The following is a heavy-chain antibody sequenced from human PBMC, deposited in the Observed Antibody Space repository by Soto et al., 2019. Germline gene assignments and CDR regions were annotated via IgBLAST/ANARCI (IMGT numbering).Heavy chain of an antibody. V-gene: IGHV3-53*01. CDR2: MYSGGGT. CDR1: GFTVGNNY. J-gene: IGHJ6*04. Sequence: EVHLVESGGGLIQPGGSLRLSCAASGFTVGNNYMNWVRQAPGKGLEWVSLMYSGGGTYYADSVKGRFTMSRDSSKNTLYLQLNSLRAEDTDMYYCTTSPSVGVWGKGTTVTVSS. CDR3: TTSPSVGV. D-gene: IGHD6-19*01.